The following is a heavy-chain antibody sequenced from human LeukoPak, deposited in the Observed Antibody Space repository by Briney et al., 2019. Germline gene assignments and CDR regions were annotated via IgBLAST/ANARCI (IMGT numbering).Heavy chain of an antibody. CDR2: IYPADSDI. V-gene: IGHV5-51*01. J-gene: IGHJ3*02. CDR3: ARATLTPRHRGRPDAFDI. Sequence: GESLQISCSGSGYSFPRYWIGWVRQMPGKVLEWVAIIYPADSDIRYSPSFQGQVTISADTSTNTAYLQWSSLKASDTGLYFCARATLTPRHRGRPDAFDIWGQGTMVSVFS. CDR1: GYSFPRYW. D-gene: IGHD1-14*01.